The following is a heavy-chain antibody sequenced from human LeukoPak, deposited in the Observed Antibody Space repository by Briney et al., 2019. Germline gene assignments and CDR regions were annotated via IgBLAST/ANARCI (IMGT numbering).Heavy chain of an antibody. D-gene: IGHD3-3*01. V-gene: IGHV3-33*06. Sequence: PGGSLRLSCAASGFTFNTHGMHWVRQAPGKGLEWVAAIWVDGSVKHYSDAVKGRFTISRDNSLNTLYLQMNSLRVEDTAIYYCAKDTAVQFLEPASWGQGTLVTVSS. CDR3: AKDTAVQFLEPAS. CDR2: IWVDGSVK. CDR1: GFTFNTHG. J-gene: IGHJ5*02.